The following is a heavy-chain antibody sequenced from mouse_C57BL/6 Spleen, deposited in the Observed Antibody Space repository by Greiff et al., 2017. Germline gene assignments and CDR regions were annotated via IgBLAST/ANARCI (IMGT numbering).Heavy chain of an antibody. CDR1: GYTFTDYY. CDR2: INPNKGGT. Sequence: VQLQQSGPELVKPGASVKISCKASGYTFTDYYMNWVKQSHGKSLEWIGDINPNKGGTSYNQKFKGKATLTVDKSSSTAYMELRSLTSEDSAVXYCAIGNYYGSSSFAYWGQGTLVTVSA. CDR3: AIGNYYGSSSFAY. J-gene: IGHJ3*01. V-gene: IGHV1-26*01. D-gene: IGHD1-1*01.